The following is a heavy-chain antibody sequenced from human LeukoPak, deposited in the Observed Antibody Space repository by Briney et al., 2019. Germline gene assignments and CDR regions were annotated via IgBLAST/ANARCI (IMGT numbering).Heavy chain of an antibody. Sequence: GESLKISCKGSGYSFTSYWISWVRQMPGKGLEWMGRIDPSDSYTNYSPSFQGHGTISADKSISTAYLQWSSLKASDTAMYYCARLRYCSSTSCYSWFDPWGQGTLVTVSS. J-gene: IGHJ5*02. D-gene: IGHD2-2*01. CDR3: ARLRYCSSTSCYSWFDP. V-gene: IGHV5-10-1*01. CDR1: GYSFTSYW. CDR2: IDPSDSYT.